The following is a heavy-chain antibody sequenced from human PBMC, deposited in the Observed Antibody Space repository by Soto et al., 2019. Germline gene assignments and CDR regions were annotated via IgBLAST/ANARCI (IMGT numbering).Heavy chain of an antibody. CDR1: GGSITSNNW. V-gene: IGHV4-4*02. J-gene: IGHJ5*02. Sequence: SETLSLTCTVSGGSITSNNWWEWVRQPPGKDLEWIGEINHNGIANYKSSLRSRVTISVDKSNNHFSLNLNSVTAADTAVYYCARRAPYCGDGTCYSWFDPWGQGTLVTVSS. CDR3: ARRAPYCGDGTCYSWFDP. D-gene: IGHD2-15*01. CDR2: INHNGIA.